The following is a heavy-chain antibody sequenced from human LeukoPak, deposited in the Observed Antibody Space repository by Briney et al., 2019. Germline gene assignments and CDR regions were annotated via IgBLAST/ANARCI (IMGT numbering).Heavy chain of an antibody. CDR3: ARDALNRYSWNVDWFDP. CDR1: GFTFSSYS. J-gene: IGHJ5*02. Sequence: GGSLRLSCAASGFTFSSYSMNWVRQAPGKGLEWVSYISSSSSTIYYADSVKGRFTISRDNAKNSLYLQMNSLRAEDTAVYYCARDALNRYSWNVDWFDPWGQGTLVTVSS. V-gene: IGHV3-48*01. CDR2: ISSSSSTI. D-gene: IGHD1-20*01.